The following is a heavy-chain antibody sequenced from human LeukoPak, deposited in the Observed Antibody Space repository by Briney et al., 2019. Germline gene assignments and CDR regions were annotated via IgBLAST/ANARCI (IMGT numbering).Heavy chain of an antibody. V-gene: IGHV3-53*01. J-gene: IGHJ4*02. CDR3: ARRELSPIFHFDY. D-gene: IGHD1-26*01. CDR2: IYSCGST. CDR1: VFTVRSNY. Sequence: GGSLRLSCAASVFTVRSNYMSWVRQAPGKGLEWVSGIYSCGSTYYADSVKGRFTISRDNSKNTLYLQMNSLRAEDTALYYCARRELSPIFHFDYWGQGTLVTVSS.